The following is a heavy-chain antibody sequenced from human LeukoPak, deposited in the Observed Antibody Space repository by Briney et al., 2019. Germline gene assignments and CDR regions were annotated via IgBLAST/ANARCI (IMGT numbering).Heavy chain of an antibody. CDR3: ARDGTDYYDSSGYYYLPYYFDY. Sequence: GGSLRLSCAASGFTFSAFWMHWVRQAPGKGLVWVSRINSDDSRTTYADSVKGRITISRDNAKNTLYLQMNSLRAEDTAVYYCARDGTDYYDSSGYYYLPYYFDYWGQGTLVTVSS. J-gene: IGHJ4*02. CDR1: GFTFSAFW. D-gene: IGHD3-22*01. CDR2: INSDDSRT. V-gene: IGHV3-74*01.